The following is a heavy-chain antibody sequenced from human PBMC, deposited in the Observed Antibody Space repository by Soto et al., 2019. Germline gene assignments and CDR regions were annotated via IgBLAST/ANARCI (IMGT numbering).Heavy chain of an antibody. J-gene: IGHJ4*02. V-gene: IGHV3-23*01. D-gene: IGHD6-13*01. CDR2: ISGSGGST. Sequence: EVQLLESGGGLVQPGGSLRLSCAASGFTFSSYAMSWVRQAPGKGLEWVSAISGSGGSTYYADSVKGRSTISRDNSKNTLYQKMNSLRAEDTAVYYCAFSFIAAAGTSNDYWGQGTLVTVSS. CDR3: AFSFIAAAGTSNDY. CDR1: GFTFSSYA.